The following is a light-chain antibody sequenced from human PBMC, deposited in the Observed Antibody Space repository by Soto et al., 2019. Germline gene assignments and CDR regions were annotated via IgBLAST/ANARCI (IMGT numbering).Light chain of an antibody. CDR3: QTWGNGYV. V-gene: IGLV4-69*01. CDR1: SGHSNYA. J-gene: IGLJ1*01. Sequence: QAVVTQSPSASASLGASVKLTCTLSSGHSNYAIAWHQQQPEKGPRYLMKLNSDGSHSKGDGIPDRFSGSSSGAERYLTISSLQSGDEADYYCQTWGNGYVFGTGTKVTVL. CDR2: LNSDGSH.